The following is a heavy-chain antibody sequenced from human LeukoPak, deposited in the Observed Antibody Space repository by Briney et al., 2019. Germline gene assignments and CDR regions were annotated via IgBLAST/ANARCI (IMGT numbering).Heavy chain of an antibody. CDR1: GFPFRGYA. CDR2: ISGSGGTI. D-gene: IGHD2-21*01. V-gene: IGHV3-23*01. J-gene: IGHJ4*02. CDR3: AKVLGSRIAVSDPFDY. Sequence: GGSLRLSCAASGFPFRGYALIWVRQAPGKGLEWVSAISGSGGTIFYADSVKGRFTISRDHSKNTLYLQMNSLRAEDTAVYYCAKVLGSRIAVSDPFDYWGQGTLVTASS.